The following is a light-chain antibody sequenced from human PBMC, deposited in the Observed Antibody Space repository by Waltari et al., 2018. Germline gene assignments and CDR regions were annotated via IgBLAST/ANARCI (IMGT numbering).Light chain of an antibody. CDR3: QSYDPSLSVV. CDR2: WAS. CDR1: QSVLYRSNNKNY. J-gene: IGKJ4*01. V-gene: IGKV4-1*01. Sequence: DIVVTQSPDSLSVSLGERATINCKSSQSVLYRSNNKNYLAWYQQKPGQPPKLLIYWASTRESGVPDRFSGSQSGTSACLAIRGLQAEDEADYYCQSYDPSLSVVFGGGTK.